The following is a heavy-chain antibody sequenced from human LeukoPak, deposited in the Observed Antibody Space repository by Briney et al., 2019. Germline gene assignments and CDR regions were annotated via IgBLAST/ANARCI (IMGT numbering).Heavy chain of an antibody. Sequence: GGSLRLSCAASGFTFSSYDMHWVRQATGKGLEWVSAIGTAGDTYYPGSVKGRFTISRENAKNSLYLQMNSLRAGDAAVYYCARSRGSYYYYYGMDVWGQGTTVTVSS. V-gene: IGHV3-13*01. J-gene: IGHJ6*02. CDR2: IGTAGDT. CDR3: ARSRGSYYYYYGMDV. CDR1: GFTFSSYD. D-gene: IGHD1-26*01.